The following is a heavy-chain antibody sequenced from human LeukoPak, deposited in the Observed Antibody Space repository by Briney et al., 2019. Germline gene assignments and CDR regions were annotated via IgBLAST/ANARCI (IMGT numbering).Heavy chain of an antibody. D-gene: IGHD3-3*01. CDR1: GGSISSSSYC. CDR3: AREGSILGVVIMRGIRDY. J-gene: IGHJ4*02. CDR2: IYYSGST. V-gene: IGHV4-39*07. Sequence: SETLSLTCTVSGGSISSSSYCWGWIRQPPGKGLEWIGSIYYSGSTYYNPSLKSRVTISVDTSKNQFSLKLSSVTAADTAVYYCAREGSILGVVIMRGIRDYWAREPWSPSPQ.